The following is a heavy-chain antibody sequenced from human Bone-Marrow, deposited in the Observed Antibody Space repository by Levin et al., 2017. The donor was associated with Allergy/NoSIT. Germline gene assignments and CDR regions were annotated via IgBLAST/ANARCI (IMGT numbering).Heavy chain of an antibody. V-gene: IGHV4-30-2*01. J-gene: IGHJ6*02. CDR1: GGSINSGGYS. Sequence: TSETLSLTCAVSGGSINSGGYSWSWIRQPPGKGLEWVGYMSHNGITSYNPSLESRVTISMDGSKNQFSLKLSSVTAADSAVYYCARGANTLIRGAPFYYYGMDVWGQGTTVAVSS. CDR3: ARGANTLIRGAPFYYYGMDV. D-gene: IGHD3-10*01. CDR2: MSHNGIT.